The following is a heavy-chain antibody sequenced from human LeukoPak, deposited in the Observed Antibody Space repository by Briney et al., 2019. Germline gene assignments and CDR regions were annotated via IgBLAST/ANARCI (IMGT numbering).Heavy chain of an antibody. D-gene: IGHD5/OR15-5a*01. CDR3: ARVVDVVLDAFDI. CDR1: GYTFTGYY. CDR2: INPNSGGT. V-gene: IGHV1-2*06. Sequence: GASVKVSCKASGYTFTGYYMHWVRQAPGQGLEWMGRINPNSGGTNYAQKFQGRVTMTRDTSISTAYMELSRLRSDDTAVYYCARVVDVVLDAFDIWGQGTMVTVSS. J-gene: IGHJ3*02.